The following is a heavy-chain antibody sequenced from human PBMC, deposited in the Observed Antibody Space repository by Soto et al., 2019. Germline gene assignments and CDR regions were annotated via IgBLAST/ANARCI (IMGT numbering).Heavy chain of an antibody. Sequence: GXSVKVPCKDSVNSLPSYAINWLRQATGHGLEWMGWISPNSGNIGYAQKFQGRVTMTRDTSIRTAYMEVSRLRSDDTAVYYCARGRASGSYYLLDPWGHGALVTVSS. CDR2: ISPNSGNI. J-gene: IGHJ5*02. CDR3: ARGRASGSYYLLDP. CDR1: VNSLPSYA. D-gene: IGHD3-10*01. V-gene: IGHV1-8*01.